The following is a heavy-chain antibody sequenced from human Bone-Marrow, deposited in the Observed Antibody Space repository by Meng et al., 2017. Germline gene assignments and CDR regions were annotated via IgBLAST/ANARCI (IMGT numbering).Heavy chain of an antibody. CDR2: VYHRGDT. CDR3: ARDDGSGWGGY. Sequence: QVQLQESGPGLVKPSGTLSLTCTVSGDSISSDIWWSWVRQPPGKGLEWIGEVYHRGDTNYNPSLKSRVDISVDTSKNQFSLKLSSVTAADTAVYYCARDDGSGWGGYWGQGTLVTVSS. D-gene: IGHD3-16*01. V-gene: IGHV4-4*02. J-gene: IGHJ4*02. CDR1: GDSISSDIW.